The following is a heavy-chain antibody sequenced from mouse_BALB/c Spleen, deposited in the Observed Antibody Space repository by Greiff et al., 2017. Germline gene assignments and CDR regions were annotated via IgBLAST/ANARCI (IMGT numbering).Heavy chain of an antibody. Sequence: EVMLVESGGDLVKPGGSLKLSCAASGFTFSSYGMSWVRQTPDKRLEWVATISSGGSYTYSPDSVKGRFTISRDNAKNTLYLQMSSLKSEDTAMYYCARHGSSYRNAMDYWGQGTSVTVSS. CDR2: ISSGGSYT. J-gene: IGHJ4*01. D-gene: IGHD1-1*01. V-gene: IGHV5-6*01. CDR1: GFTFSSYG. CDR3: ARHGSSYRNAMDY.